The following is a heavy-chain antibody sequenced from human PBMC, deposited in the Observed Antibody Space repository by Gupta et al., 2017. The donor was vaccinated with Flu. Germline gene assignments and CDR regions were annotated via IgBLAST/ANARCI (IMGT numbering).Heavy chain of an antibody. CDR3: VRDRAGRYYFDY. CDR1: GYTFTSYS. CDR2: INTANGNT. D-gene: IGHD6-19*01. J-gene: IGHJ4*02. V-gene: IGHV1-3*04. Sequence: KPGASVKVSCKASGYTFTSYSIHWVRQAPGRSLEWMGWINTANGNTKYSQKFQDRVTLTRDTSATTAYMELSSLRSEDTAVYFCVRDRAGRYYFDYWGQGTLVTVSS.